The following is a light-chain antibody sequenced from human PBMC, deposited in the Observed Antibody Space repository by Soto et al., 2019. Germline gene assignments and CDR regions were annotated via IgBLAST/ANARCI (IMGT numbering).Light chain of an antibody. Sequence: DIQMTQSPSTLSASVGDRVTITCRASQSISSWLAWYQQKPGKAPKLLIYKASSLEGGVPSRFSGSGSGTELTLTISSLQPDDFATYYCQQYSSYSYTFGQGTKLEIK. V-gene: IGKV1-5*03. J-gene: IGKJ2*01. CDR3: QQYSSYSYT. CDR1: QSISSW. CDR2: KAS.